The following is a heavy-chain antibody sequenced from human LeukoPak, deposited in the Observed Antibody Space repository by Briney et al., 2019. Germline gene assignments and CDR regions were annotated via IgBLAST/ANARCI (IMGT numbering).Heavy chain of an antibody. V-gene: IGHV3-9*03. J-gene: IGHJ4*02. CDR2: IGWNSGSI. CDR1: GFTFDDYA. Sequence: GGSLRLSCAASGFTFDDYAMHWVRQAPGKGLEWVSGIGWNSGSIGYADSVKGRFTISRDNAKNSLYLQMNSLRAEDMALYYCAKGGYGEMATVLDYWGQGTLVTVSS. D-gene: IGHD5-24*01. CDR3: AKGGYGEMATVLDY.